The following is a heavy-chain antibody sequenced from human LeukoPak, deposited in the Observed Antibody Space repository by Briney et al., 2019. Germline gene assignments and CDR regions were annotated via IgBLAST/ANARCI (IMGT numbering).Heavy chain of an antibody. V-gene: IGHV4-59*08. J-gene: IGHJ4*02. D-gene: IGHD4-11*01. CDR2: IYYSGST. CDR3: ARHGGNYGPFDY. CDR1: GGSISSYY. Sequence: SETLSLTCTVSGGSISSYYWSWIRQPPGKGLEWIGYIYYSGSTNYNPSLKSRVTISVDTSKNQFSLKLSSVTAADTAVYYCARHGGNYGPFDYWGQGTLVTVSS.